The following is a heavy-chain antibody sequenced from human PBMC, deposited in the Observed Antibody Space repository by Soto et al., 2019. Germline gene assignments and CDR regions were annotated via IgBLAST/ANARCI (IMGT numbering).Heavy chain of an antibody. J-gene: IGHJ4*02. CDR3: AKSQWLVEGGGDY. CDR2: ISGSGGST. CDR1: GFTFSSYA. V-gene: IGHV3-23*01. D-gene: IGHD6-19*01. Sequence: EVQLLESGGGLVQPGGPLRLSCAASGFTFSSYAMSWVRQAPGKGLEWVSAISGSGGSTYYADSVKGRFTISRDNSKNTLYLQMNSLRAEDTAVYYCAKSQWLVEGGGDYWGQGTLVTVSS.